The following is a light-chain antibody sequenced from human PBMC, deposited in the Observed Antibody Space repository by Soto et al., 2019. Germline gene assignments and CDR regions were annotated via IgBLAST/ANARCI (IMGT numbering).Light chain of an antibody. CDR2: AVN. V-gene: IGLV2-14*01. CDR3: SSYTSSGTYVV. Sequence: QSALTQPASVSGSPGQSITISCTGTSSDVGGYNYVSWYQQHPGKAPKLLIYAVNDRPSGISDRFSGAKSDNTASLTISGLQAEYEADYYCSSYTSSGTYVVFGGGSKVTVL. CDR1: SSDVGGYNY. J-gene: IGLJ2*01.